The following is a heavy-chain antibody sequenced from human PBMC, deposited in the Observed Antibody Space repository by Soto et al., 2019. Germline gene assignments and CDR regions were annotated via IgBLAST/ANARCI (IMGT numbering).Heavy chain of an antibody. V-gene: IGHV4-31*03. CDR2: IYYSGST. D-gene: IGHD2-21*01. CDR1: GGSISSGGYY. CDR3: ARDEKGDGYSGFDY. J-gene: IGHJ4*02. Sequence: QVQLQESGPGLVKPSQTLSLTCTVSGGSISSGGYYWSWIRQHPVKGLEWIVYIYYSGSTYYNPSLKSRVTISVDTSKNQFSLKLSSVPAADTAVYYCARDEKGDGYSGFDYWGQGTLVTVSS.